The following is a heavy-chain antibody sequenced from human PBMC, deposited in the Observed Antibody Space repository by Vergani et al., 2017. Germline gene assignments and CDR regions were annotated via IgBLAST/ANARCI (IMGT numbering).Heavy chain of an antibody. Sequence: QVHVVQSGAAVKKSGASVKVSCKTSGYTFSNSYMHWVRQAPGQGLEWMGIINPSGGHTNYAQKFQGRVTMTRDTSTSTVYMELSSLRSEDTAIYYCARGDYGILTGYRYWGQGTLVTVSA. CDR2: INPSGGHT. V-gene: IGHV1-46*01. CDR3: ARGDYGILTGYRY. J-gene: IGHJ4*02. CDR1: GYTFSNSY. D-gene: IGHD3-9*01.